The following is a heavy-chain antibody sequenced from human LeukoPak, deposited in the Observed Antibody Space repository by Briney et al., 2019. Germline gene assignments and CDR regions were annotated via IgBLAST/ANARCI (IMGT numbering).Heavy chain of an antibody. V-gene: IGHV1-18*01. J-gene: IGHJ6*03. Sequence: ASVKVSCKASGYTFTSYGISWVRQVPGQGLEWMGWISAYNGNTNYAQKLQGRVTMTTDTSTSTAYMELRSLRSDDTAVYYCARDPYCSSTSCPAPMDVWGKGTTVTVSS. CDR2: ISAYNGNT. D-gene: IGHD2-2*01. CDR3: ARDPYCSSTSCPAPMDV. CDR1: GYTFTSYG.